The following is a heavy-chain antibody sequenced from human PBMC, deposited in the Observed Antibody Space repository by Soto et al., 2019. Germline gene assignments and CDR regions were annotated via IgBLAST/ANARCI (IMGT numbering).Heavy chain of an antibody. V-gene: IGHV3-23*01. Sequence: GGSLRLSCAASGFTFSSYAMSWVRQAPGKXLEWVSAISGSGGSTYYADSVKGRFTISRDNSKNTLYLQMNSLRAEDTAVYYCAKAGITIFGVVMDYGMDVWGQGTTVTVSS. J-gene: IGHJ6*02. D-gene: IGHD3-3*01. CDR3: AKAGITIFGVVMDYGMDV. CDR2: ISGSGGST. CDR1: GFTFSSYA.